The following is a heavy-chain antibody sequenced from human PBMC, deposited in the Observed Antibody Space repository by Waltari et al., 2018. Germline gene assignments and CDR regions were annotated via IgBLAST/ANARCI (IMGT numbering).Heavy chain of an antibody. J-gene: IGHJ3*02. Sequence: EVQLVESGGGLVQPGGSLRLSWAASGFTFSSCWMSWVRQAPGKGLEWVANIKQDGSEKYYVDSVKGRFTISRDNAKNSLYLQMNSLRAEDTAVYYCARDLGAFDIWGQGTMVTVSS. CDR2: IKQDGSEK. CDR1: GFTFSSCW. V-gene: IGHV3-7*01. CDR3: ARDLGAFDI.